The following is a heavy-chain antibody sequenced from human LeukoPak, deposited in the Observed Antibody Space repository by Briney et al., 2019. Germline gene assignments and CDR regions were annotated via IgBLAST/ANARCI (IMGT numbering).Heavy chain of an antibody. V-gene: IGHV1-24*01. J-gene: IGHJ6*03. Sequence: ASVKVSCKVSGYTLTELSMHWVRQAPGKGLEWMGGFDPEDGETIYAQKFQGRVTMTEDTSTDTAYMELSSLGSEDTAVYYCATTWAKYYYYMDVWGKGTTVTVS. CDR2: FDPEDGET. D-gene: IGHD1-26*01. CDR1: GYTLTELS. CDR3: ATTWAKYYYYMDV.